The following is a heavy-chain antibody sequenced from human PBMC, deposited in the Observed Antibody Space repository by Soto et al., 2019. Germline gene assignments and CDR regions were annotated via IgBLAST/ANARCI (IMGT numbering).Heavy chain of an antibody. D-gene: IGHD2-15*01. Sequence: PSETLSLTCTVSGGSISSGGYYWSWIRQHPGKGLEWIGYIYYSGSTYYNPSLKSRVTISVDTSKNQFSLKLSSVTAADTAVYYCASGGNDEMSNWFDPWGQGTLVTVS. CDR1: GGSISSGGYY. CDR3: ASGGNDEMSNWFDP. V-gene: IGHV4-31*03. J-gene: IGHJ5*02. CDR2: IYYSGST.